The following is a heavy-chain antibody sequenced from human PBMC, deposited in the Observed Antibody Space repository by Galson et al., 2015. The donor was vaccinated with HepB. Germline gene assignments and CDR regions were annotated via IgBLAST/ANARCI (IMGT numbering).Heavy chain of an antibody. V-gene: IGHV3-33*06. Sequence: SLRLSCAASGFTFSSYVMHWVRQAPGKGLEWVAVIWYDGSNIYYADSVKGRYTISRDNSKNTLYLQMNSLRAEDTALYYCAKDLFSGSNSCPLGYWGQGTLVTVSS. J-gene: IGHJ4*02. CDR3: AKDLFSGSNSCPLGY. CDR2: IWYDGSNI. CDR1: GFTFSSYV. D-gene: IGHD2-2*01.